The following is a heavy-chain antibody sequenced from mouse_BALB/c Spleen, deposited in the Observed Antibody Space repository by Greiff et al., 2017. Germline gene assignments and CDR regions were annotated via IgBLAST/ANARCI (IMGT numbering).Heavy chain of an antibody. CDR3: ARGGAMDY. V-gene: IGHV1S41*01. Sequence: DLVKPGASVKLSCKASGYTFTSYWINWIKQRPGQGLEWIGRIAPGSGSTYYNEMFKGKATLTVDTSSSTAYIQLSSLSSEDSAVYCCARGGAMDYWGQGTSVTVSS. J-gene: IGHJ4*01. CDR1: GYTFTSYW. CDR2: IAPGSGST.